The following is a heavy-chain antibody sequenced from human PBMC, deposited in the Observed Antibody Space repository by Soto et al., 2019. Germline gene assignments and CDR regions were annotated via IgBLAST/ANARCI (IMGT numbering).Heavy chain of an antibody. CDR1: GFTFRNYG. D-gene: IGHD3-16*01. CDR2: ISYDGSNE. J-gene: IGHJ6*02. Sequence: QVQLVESGGGVVQPGGSLRLSCAASGFTFRNYGMHWVRQAPGKGLEWVAIISYDGSNEYYADSVKGRFTISRDNSKNTLYLQMNSPRTEDTAMYHCAKDQVTEDVYYYYGLDVWGQGTTVTVSS. V-gene: IGHV3-30*18. CDR3: AKDQVTEDVYYYYGLDV.